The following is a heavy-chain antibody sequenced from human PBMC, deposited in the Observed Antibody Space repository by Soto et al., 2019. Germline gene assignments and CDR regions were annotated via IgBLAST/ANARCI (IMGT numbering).Heavy chain of an antibody. CDR1: GFPFSTYS. V-gene: IGHV3-48*04. CDR2: ISGSGLTI. J-gene: IGHJ5*02. D-gene: IGHD5-12*01. CDR3: ARGPYRNTYNWFDS. Sequence: PGGSLRLSCVASGFPFSTYSMKWVRQAPGKGLEWVSYISGSGLTIYYADSVKGRFTISRDNAKNSLYLQMNSLGVEDTAVYYCARGPYRNTYNWFDSWGQGTLVTVSS.